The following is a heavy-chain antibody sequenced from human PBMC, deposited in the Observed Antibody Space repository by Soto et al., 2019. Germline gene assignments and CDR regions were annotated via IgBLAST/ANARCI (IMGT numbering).Heavy chain of an antibody. D-gene: IGHD6-19*01. J-gene: IGHJ4*02. V-gene: IGHV5-51*01. CDR3: ARRTTYSSGWDS. Sequence: ESLTISFKGSGYIFTSYWIGWVRQMPGKGLEWMGIIFAIDSNTRYSPSFQGQVTISVDKSISTAYLQWSSLKASDTAIYYCARRTTYSSGWDSWGQGTLVTVYS. CDR2: IFAIDSNT. CDR1: GYIFTSYW.